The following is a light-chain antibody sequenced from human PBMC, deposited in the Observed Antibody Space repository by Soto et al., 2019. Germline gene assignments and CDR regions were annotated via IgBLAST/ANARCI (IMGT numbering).Light chain of an antibody. V-gene: IGLV1-47*01. Sequence: QSVLTQPPSASGTPGKGVTIPGFETNSNIGNNYVYCYQQLPGTAPRLLILGDNKRPSGFPDRFSGSKSGTSASLAISGLRSEDEATYYCATWDGSLSGVVFGGGTKLTVL. CDR2: GDN. CDR1: NSNIGNNY. CDR3: ATWDGSLSGVV. J-gene: IGLJ2*01.